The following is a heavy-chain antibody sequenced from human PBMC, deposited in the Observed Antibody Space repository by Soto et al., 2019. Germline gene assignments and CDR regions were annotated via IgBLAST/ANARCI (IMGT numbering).Heavy chain of an antibody. Sequence: SETLSLTCTVSGGSISSGGYYWSWIRQHPGKGLEWIGYIYYSGSTYYNPSLKSRVTISVDTSKNQFSLKLSSVTAADTAVYHCARKVVAARGGMDVWGQGTTVTVSS. J-gene: IGHJ6*02. V-gene: IGHV4-31*03. CDR3: ARKVVAARGGMDV. CDR2: IYYSGST. CDR1: GGSISSGGYY. D-gene: IGHD2-15*01.